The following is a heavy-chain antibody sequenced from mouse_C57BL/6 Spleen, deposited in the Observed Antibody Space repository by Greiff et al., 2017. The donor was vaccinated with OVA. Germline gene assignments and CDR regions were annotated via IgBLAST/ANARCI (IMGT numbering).Heavy chain of an antibody. V-gene: IGHV2-3*01. CDR1: GFSLTSYG. Sequence: VQLVESGPGLVAPSQSLSITCTVSGFSLTSYGVSWVRQPPGKGLEWLGVIWGDGSTNYHSALISRLSISKDNSKSQVFLKLNSLQTDDTATYSCAKKAGFTTVVATNARDYWGQGTSVTVSS. D-gene: IGHD1-1*01. CDR3: AKKAGFTTVVATNARDY. CDR2: IWGDGST. J-gene: IGHJ4*01.